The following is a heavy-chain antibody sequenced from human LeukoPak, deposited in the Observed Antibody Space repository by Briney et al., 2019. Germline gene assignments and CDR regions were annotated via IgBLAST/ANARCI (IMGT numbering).Heavy chain of an antibody. V-gene: IGHV3-30*18. CDR1: GFTFSSYG. J-gene: IGHJ4*02. CDR2: ISYDGSNK. D-gene: IGHD5-12*01. CDR3: AKEESGDIVATIMDH. Sequence: PGGSLRLSCAASGFTFSSYGMHWVRQAPGKGLEWVAVISYDGSNKYYADSVKGRFTISRDNSKNTLYLQMNSLRAEDTAVYYCAKEESGDIVATIMDHWGQGTLVTVSS.